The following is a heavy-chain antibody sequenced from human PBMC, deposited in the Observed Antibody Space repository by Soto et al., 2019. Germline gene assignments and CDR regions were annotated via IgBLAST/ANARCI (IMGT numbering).Heavy chain of an antibody. CDR3: VHPRSTVQIPPT. J-gene: IGHJ5*02. D-gene: IGHD4-17*01. Sequence: HLGGSLRLSCSASGFTFSMFSMHWVRQAPGKGLEYVSGISSNGDSTYYADSVKGRFTISRDNSKNTLYLQMSSLRAVDTAVYYCVHPRSTVQIPPTWGQGTLVTVSS. V-gene: IGHV3-64D*06. CDR1: GFTFSMFS. CDR2: ISSNGDST.